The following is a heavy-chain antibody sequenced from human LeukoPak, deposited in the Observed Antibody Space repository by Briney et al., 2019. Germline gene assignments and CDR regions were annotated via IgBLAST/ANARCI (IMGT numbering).Heavy chain of an antibody. CDR2: VSYDGRNA. Sequence: GGSLRLSCAASEFTFSTYIMRWVRQAPGKGLEWVAVVSYDGRNAIYTGSVRGRFTISRDNSENTLFLQMNNLRVEDTAVYYCARDKGTIWNSRTDPFDVWGQGTMVTVSS. CDR1: EFTFSTYI. J-gene: IGHJ3*01. CDR3: ARDKGTIWNSRTDPFDV. V-gene: IGHV3-30*10. D-gene: IGHD1-7*01.